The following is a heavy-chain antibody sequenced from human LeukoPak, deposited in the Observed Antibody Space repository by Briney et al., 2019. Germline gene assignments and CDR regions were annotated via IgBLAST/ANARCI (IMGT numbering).Heavy chain of an antibody. J-gene: IGHJ6*02. V-gene: IGHV1-2*02. D-gene: IGHD3-9*01. CDR3: ARDSQYYDILTGYSNYYYGMDV. CDR2: INPNSGGT. CDR1: GYTFTGYY. Sequence: ASVKVSCKASGYTFTGYYMHWVRQAPGQGLEWMGWINPNSGGTNYAQKFQGRVTMTRDTSISTAYMELSRLRSDDTAVYYCARDSQYYDILTGYSNYYYGMDVRGQGTTVTVSS.